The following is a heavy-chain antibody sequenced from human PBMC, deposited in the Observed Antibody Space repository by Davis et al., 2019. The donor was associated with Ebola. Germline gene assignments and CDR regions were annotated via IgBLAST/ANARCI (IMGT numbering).Heavy chain of an antibody. CDR3: ARRGNWGIG. V-gene: IGHV4-39*07. CDR1: GGSISSGDYY. J-gene: IGHJ4*02. CDR2: INHSGST. D-gene: IGHD7-27*01. Sequence: PSETLSLTCTVSGGSISSGDYYWSWIRQPPGKGLEWIGEINHSGSTNYNPSLKSRVTISVDTSKNQFSLKLSSVTAADTAVYYCARRGNWGIGWGQGTLVTVSS.